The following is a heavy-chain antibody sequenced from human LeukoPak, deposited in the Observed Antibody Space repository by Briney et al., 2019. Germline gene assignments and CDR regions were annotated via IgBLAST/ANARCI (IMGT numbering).Heavy chain of an antibody. V-gene: IGHV1-8*02. Sequence: GASVKVSCKASGYAFTSYGISWVRQATGQGLEWMGWMNPNSGNTGYAQKFQGRVTMTRNTSISTAYMELSSLRSEDTAVYYCARGVGYCSGGSCYPYWGQGTLVTVSS. CDR1: GYAFTSYG. CDR2: MNPNSGNT. D-gene: IGHD2-15*01. J-gene: IGHJ4*02. CDR3: ARGVGYCSGGSCYPY.